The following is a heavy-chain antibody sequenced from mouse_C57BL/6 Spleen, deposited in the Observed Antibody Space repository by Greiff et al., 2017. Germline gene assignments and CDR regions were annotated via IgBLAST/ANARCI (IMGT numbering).Heavy chain of an antibody. Sequence: QVQLQQPGAELVRPGSSVKLSCKASGYTFTSYWMHWVKQRPIQGLEWIGNIDPSDSETHYNQKFKDKATLTVDKSSSTAYMQLSSLTSEDSAVYYCARSLPGSYYLDYWGQGTTLTVSS. D-gene: IGHD6-2*01. CDR1: GYTFTSYW. CDR3: ARSLPGSYYLDY. V-gene: IGHV1-52*01. J-gene: IGHJ2*01. CDR2: IDPSDSET.